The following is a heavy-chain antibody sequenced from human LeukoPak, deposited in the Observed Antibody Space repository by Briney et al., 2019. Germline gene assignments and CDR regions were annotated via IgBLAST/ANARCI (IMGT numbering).Heavy chain of an antibody. J-gene: IGHJ3*02. CDR2: IYASGST. D-gene: IGHD3-22*01. Sequence: SETLSLTCTVSGGSISSYYWSWIRQPAGKGLEWSGRIYASGSTNYNPSLKSRVTMSVDSTKNQFSLKLSSVTAADTAVYYCARELSSGYYLAFDIWGQGTMVTVSS. V-gene: IGHV4-4*07. CDR3: ARELSSGYYLAFDI. CDR1: GGSISSYY.